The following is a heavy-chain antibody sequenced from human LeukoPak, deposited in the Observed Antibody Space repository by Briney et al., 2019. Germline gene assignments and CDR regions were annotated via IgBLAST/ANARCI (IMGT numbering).Heavy chain of an antibody. CDR1: GFTFSDHY. CDR2: SRNKARSYTT. J-gene: IGHJ4*02. D-gene: IGHD1-26*01. CDR3: AKNVGATDPYYFDY. Sequence: GGSLRLSCATSGFTFSDHYMDWVRQAPGKGLEWVGRSRNKARSYTTEYAASVKDRFTISRDDSENSLHLQMNSLKTEDTAVYYCAKNVGATDPYYFDYWGQGTLVTVSS. V-gene: IGHV3-72*01.